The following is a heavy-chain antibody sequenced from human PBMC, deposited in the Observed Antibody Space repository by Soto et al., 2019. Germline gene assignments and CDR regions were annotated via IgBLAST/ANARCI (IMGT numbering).Heavy chain of an antibody. D-gene: IGHD3-22*01. CDR2: IHSSGST. CDR1: GDSITSSRYY. Sequence: SETLSLTCTVSGDSITSSRYYWSWIRQHPGKGLEWIGYIHSSGSTYYNPSLKSRITISVDTSKNQFSLKLNSVTAADTAVYYCARVRGYDSSCIDPWGQGTLVTVSS. CDR3: ARVRGYDSSCIDP. J-gene: IGHJ5*02. V-gene: IGHV4-31*03.